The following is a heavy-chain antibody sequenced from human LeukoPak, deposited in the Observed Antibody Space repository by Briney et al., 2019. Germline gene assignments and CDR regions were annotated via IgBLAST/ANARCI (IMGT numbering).Heavy chain of an antibody. CDR3: ARLGDYAWGSYRYTDAFDI. V-gene: IGHV4-4*02. CDR2: IYHSGST. D-gene: IGHD3-16*02. J-gene: IGHJ3*02. Sequence: SETLSLTCAVSGGSISSSNWWSWVRQPPGKGLEWIGEIYHSGSTNYNPSLKSRVTISVDTSKNQFSLKLSSVTAADTAVYYCARLGDYAWGSYRYTDAFDIWGQGTMVTVSS. CDR1: GGSISSSNW.